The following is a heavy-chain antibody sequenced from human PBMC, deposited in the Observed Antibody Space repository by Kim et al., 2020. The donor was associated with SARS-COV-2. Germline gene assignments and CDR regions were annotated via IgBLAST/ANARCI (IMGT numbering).Heavy chain of an antibody. D-gene: IGHD3-3*01. CDR1: GYTFTSYD. Sequence: ASVKVSCKASGYTFTSYDINWVRQATGQGLEWMGWMNPNSGNTGYAQKFQGKFTRTRKTSISPAYMERGSLKSGDTAVYYFARGGVVTIFGGVIIRWFDP. CDR2: MNPNSGNT. CDR3: ARGGVVTIFGGVIIRWFDP. J-gene: IGHJ5*02. V-gene: IGHV1-8*01.